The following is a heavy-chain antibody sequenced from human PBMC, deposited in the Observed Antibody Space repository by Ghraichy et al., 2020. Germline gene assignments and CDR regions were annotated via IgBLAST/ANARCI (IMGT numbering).Heavy chain of an antibody. CDR2: IIPIFGTA. CDR1: GGTFSSYA. D-gene: IGHD1-26*01. J-gene: IGHJ6*02. CDR3: ARGRWELLRDYYYYGMDV. V-gene: IGHV1-69*13. Sequence: SVKVSCKASGGTFSSYAISWVRQAPGQGLEWMGGIIPIFGTANYAQKFQGRVTITADESTSTAYMELSSLRSEDTAVYYCARGRWELLRDYYYYGMDVWGQGTTVTVSS.